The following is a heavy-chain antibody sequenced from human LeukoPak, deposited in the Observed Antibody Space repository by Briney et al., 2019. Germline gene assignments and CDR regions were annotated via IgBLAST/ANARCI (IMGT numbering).Heavy chain of an antibody. D-gene: IGHD3-10*01. Sequence: SETLSLTCTVSGGSISSYYWSWIRQPAGKGLEWIGRIYTSGSTNYKPSLKSRVTMSVDTSRHQFSLRLSSMTAADTALYYCARGVYYASGRSSYYYMDVWGKGTTVTVSS. CDR2: IYTSGST. J-gene: IGHJ6*03. CDR3: ARGVYYASGRSSYYYMDV. CDR1: GGSISSYY. V-gene: IGHV4-4*07.